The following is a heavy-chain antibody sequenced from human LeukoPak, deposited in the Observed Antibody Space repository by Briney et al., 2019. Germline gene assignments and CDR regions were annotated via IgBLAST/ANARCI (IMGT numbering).Heavy chain of an antibody. Sequence: GASVKVSCKASGYTFTNYYVHWVRQAPGQGLEWLGMINPDSGSTNYAQKFQGRVTMTRDTSTNTVYMELSSQRSEDTAVYYCARDPGAGYFDLWGRGTLVTVSS. CDR2: INPDSGST. D-gene: IGHD4-17*01. CDR1: GYTFTNYY. CDR3: ARDPGAGYFDL. J-gene: IGHJ2*01. V-gene: IGHV1-46*01.